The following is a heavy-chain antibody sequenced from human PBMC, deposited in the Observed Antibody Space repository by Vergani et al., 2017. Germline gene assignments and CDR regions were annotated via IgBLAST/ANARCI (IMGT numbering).Heavy chain of an antibody. CDR3: ARHSTVEWLVKLGWIDP. D-gene: IGHD6-19*01. Sequence: QRQLQESGPGLVKPSATLSLTCSVSGASIRSSNYYWGGIRQPPGKGLEWIAIIYYSGSTYYNPSLKSRVTISVDTSKNQFSLKLSSVTAADTAVYFCARHSTVEWLVKLGWIDPWGQGILVTVSS. V-gene: IGHV4-39*01. J-gene: IGHJ5*02. CDR2: IYYSGST. CDR1: GASIRSSNYY.